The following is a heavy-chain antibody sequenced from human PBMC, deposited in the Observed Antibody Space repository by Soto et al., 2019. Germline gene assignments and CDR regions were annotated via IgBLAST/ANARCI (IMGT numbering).Heavy chain of an antibody. D-gene: IGHD5-12*01. V-gene: IGHV3-9*01. J-gene: IGHJ5*02. CDR2: INRNAAKI. CDR1: GFTFRHYD. CDR3: VKDIRYRGVGPHGFQS. Sequence: GGSLRLSCEASGFTFRHYDMHWVRLVPGKGLDWVSDINRNAAKIDYADSVKGRFTISRDNAKNSLHVQMNNLTVEDTAFYYCVKDIRYRGVGPHGFQSWGPGTLVTVSS.